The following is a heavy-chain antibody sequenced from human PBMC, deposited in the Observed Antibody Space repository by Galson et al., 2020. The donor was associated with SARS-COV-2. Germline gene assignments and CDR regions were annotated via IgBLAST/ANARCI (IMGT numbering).Heavy chain of an antibody. CDR3: TTFGYCVGGDCYDP. V-gene: IGHV3-15*01. Sequence: GGSLRLSCVASGFTFSDAWMNWVRQAPGKGLEWVGRIKSKSADGTIDYAAPVKGRFTISRDDSQNTLYLQMNSLKNEDTGVYYCTTFGYCVGGDCYDPPGQGTLVTVSS. CDR2: IKSKSADGTI. D-gene: IGHD2-8*02. CDR1: GFTFSDAW. J-gene: IGHJ5*02.